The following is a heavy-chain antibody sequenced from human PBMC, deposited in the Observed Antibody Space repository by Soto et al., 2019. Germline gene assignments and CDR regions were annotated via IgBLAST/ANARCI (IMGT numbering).Heavy chain of an antibody. CDR1: GFTLGTYS. CDR2: ISSSVVTI. D-gene: IGHD5-18*01. V-gene: IGHV3-48*04. CDR3: ATWRDGSTYGLDQ. J-gene: IGHJ4*02. Sequence: GGSLRLSCVGSGFTLGTYSLHWVRQAPGKGLEWVSYISSSVVTIYYADSVKGRFTISRDNDKKTMSLQMNSLRAEDTAVYYCATWRDGSTYGLDQWGQGTPVTVSS.